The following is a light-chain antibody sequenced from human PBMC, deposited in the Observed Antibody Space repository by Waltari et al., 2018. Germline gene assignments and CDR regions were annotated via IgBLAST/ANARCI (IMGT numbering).Light chain of an antibody. Sequence: EIVLPQSPATLSLSPGERATLSCRASQRVSSYLAWYQQKPGQAPRLLIYDASNRATGIPARFSGSGSGTDFTLTISSLEPEDFAVYYCQQRSNWPPLFTFGPGTKVDIK. J-gene: IGKJ3*01. V-gene: IGKV3-11*01. CDR3: QQRSNWPPLFT. CDR1: QRVSSY. CDR2: DAS.